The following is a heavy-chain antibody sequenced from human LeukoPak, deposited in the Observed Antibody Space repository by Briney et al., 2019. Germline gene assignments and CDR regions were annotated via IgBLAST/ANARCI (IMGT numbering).Heavy chain of an antibody. CDR1: GGSISSVDYY. CDR3: ARGPYGDYGTHYYYGMDV. Sequence: PSETLSLTCTVSGGSISSVDYYWSWIRQPPGKGLEWIGYIYYSGSTYYDPSLKSRVMISVDASKNQFSLKLSSVTAADTAVYYCARGPYGDYGTHYYYGMDVWGQGTTVTVSS. V-gene: IGHV4-30-4*01. CDR2: IYYSGST. D-gene: IGHD4-17*01. J-gene: IGHJ6*02.